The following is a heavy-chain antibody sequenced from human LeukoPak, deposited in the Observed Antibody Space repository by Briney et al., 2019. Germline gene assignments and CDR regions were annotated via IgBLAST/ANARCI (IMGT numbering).Heavy chain of an antibody. J-gene: IGHJ4*02. Sequence: SETLSLTCTVSGGSISSYYWSWIRQPAGKGLEWIGRIYTSGSTNYNPSLKSRVTMSVDTSKNQFSLKLSSVTAADTAVYYCARQYYYDSGGFSTYFDYWGQGTLVTVSS. D-gene: IGHD3-22*01. CDR2: IYTSGST. CDR3: ARQYYYDSGGFSTYFDY. V-gene: IGHV4-4*07. CDR1: GGSISSYY.